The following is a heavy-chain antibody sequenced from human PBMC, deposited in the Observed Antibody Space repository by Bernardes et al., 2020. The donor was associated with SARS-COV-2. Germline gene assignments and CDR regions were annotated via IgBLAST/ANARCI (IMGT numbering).Heavy chain of an antibody. V-gene: IGHV4-34*01. CDR3: ARGMSITIFGVVISTAGYGMDV. J-gene: IGHJ6*02. D-gene: IGHD3-3*01. CDR1: GGSFSGYY. Sequence: SEPLSLTCAVYGGSFSGYYWSWIRQPPGKGLEWIGEINHSGTTNYNPSLKSRVTISVETSKNQFSLKLSSVTAADTAVYYCARGMSITIFGVVISTAGYGMDVWGQGTTVTVSS. CDR2: INHSGTT.